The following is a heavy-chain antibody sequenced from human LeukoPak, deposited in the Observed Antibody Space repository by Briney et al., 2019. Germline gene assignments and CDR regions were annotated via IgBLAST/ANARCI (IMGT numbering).Heavy chain of an antibody. V-gene: IGHV1-18*01. CDR2: ISAYNGNT. D-gene: IGHD5-24*01. CDR3: ARGLQETLAWLKALSAFDI. Sequence: ASVKVSCKASGYTFTSYGISWVRQAPGQGLEWMGWISAYNGNTNYAQKLQRRVTINTDTSTSTGYMELRSLRSDDTAVYYCARGLQETLAWLKALSAFDIWGQGTMVTVSS. CDR1: GYTFTSYG. J-gene: IGHJ3*02.